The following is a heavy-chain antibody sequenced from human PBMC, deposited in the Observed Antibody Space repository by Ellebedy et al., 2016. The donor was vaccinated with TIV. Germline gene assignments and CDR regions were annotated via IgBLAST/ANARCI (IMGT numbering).Heavy chain of an antibody. D-gene: IGHD2-2*01. Sequence: AASVKVSCKASGYTFTSYDINWVRQATGQGLEWMGWMNPNSGNTGYAQKFQGRVTMTRNTSISTAYMELSSLRSEDTAVYYCASGGGCNNSTCYEDWFDPWGQGTLVTVSS. CDR3: ASGGGCNNSTCYEDWFDP. CDR1: GYTFTSYD. J-gene: IGHJ5*02. CDR2: MNPNSGNT. V-gene: IGHV1-8*01.